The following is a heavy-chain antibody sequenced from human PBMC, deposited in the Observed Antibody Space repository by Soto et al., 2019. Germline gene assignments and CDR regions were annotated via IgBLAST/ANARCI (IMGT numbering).Heavy chain of an antibody. V-gene: IGHV3-30*19. CDR3: ARPPTWIQDNYFDY. J-gene: IGHJ4*02. D-gene: IGHD5-18*01. CDR2: ISYDGSNK. CDR1: GFTFSGYG. Sequence: QVQLVESGGGEVQPGRSLRLSCAASGFTFSGYGMHWVRQAPGKRLEWVAVISYDGSNKYYADSVKGRFTISRDNFKNTLYLQMNSLRPDDTAVYYCARPPTWIQDNYFDYWGQGTLVTVSS.